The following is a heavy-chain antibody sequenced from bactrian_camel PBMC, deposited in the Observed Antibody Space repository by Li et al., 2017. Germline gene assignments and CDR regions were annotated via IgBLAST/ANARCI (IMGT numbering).Heavy chain of an antibody. CDR2: IYPGDGTT. Sequence: HVQLVESGGGLVQPGGSLTLSCVASGFTFGHYYMNWVRQAPGKGLERVSSIYPGDGTTASADSFKGRFTISRDIARKTLYLEMSSLKSEDTAVYYCTRLYCLGVYCSFDFWGQGTQVTVS. CDR1: GFTFGHYY. D-gene: IGHD1*01. J-gene: IGHJ6*01. CDR3: TRLYCLGVYCSFDF. V-gene: IGHV3S1*01.